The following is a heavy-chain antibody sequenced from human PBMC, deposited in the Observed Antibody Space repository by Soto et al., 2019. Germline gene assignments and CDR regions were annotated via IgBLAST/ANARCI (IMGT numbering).Heavy chain of an antibody. Sequence: ASVKVSCKASGYTFSSHAIHWVRQAPGQRLERMGWINAGNGDTNYSQKFQGRVAITTDTSASSAYLELSTLRSEDTAVYYCARDGARIAVFGVVYYFDYWGQGTVVTVSS. J-gene: IGHJ4*02. CDR2: INAGNGDT. CDR3: ARDGARIAVFGVVYYFDY. V-gene: IGHV1-3*01. D-gene: IGHD3-3*01. CDR1: GYTFSSHA.